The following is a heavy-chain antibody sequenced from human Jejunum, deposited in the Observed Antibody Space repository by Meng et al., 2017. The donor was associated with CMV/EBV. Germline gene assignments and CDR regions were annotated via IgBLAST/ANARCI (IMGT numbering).Heavy chain of an antibody. Sequence: DSVSRSSAAWNWIRQSPSRGLGWLGRTYYRSKWYTDYTVSVKSRITINADTSKNQFFLQLDSVTPEDTAVYFCARGPGYSYHDYLDYWSQGTLVTVSS. CDR2: TYYRSKWYT. CDR3: ARGPGYSYHDYLDY. CDR1: DSVSRSSAA. D-gene: IGHD5-18*01. V-gene: IGHV6-1*01. J-gene: IGHJ4*02.